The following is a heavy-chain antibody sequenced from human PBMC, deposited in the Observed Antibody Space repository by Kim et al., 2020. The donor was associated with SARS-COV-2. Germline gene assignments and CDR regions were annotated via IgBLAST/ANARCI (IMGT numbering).Heavy chain of an antibody. V-gene: IGHV6-1*01. CDR3: ARGYSSGWFGGY. D-gene: IGHD6-19*01. J-gene: IGHJ4*02. Sequence: DYAVSGKSRITINPDTSKNQFSLQLNSVTPEDTAVYYCARGYSSGWFGGYWGQGTLVTVSS.